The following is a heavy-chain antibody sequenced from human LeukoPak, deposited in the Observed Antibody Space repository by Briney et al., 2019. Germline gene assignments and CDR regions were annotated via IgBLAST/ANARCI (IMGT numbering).Heavy chain of an antibody. CDR2: IYSGGST. CDR3: ARDSITMVRGVTFQH. CDR1: GFTVSSNY. J-gene: IGHJ1*01. Sequence: PGGSLRLSCAASGFTVSSNYMSWVRQAPGKGLEWVSVIYSGGSTYYADSVKGRFAISRDNSKNTLYLQMNSLRAEDTAVYYCARDSITMVRGVTFQHWGQGTLVTVSS. V-gene: IGHV3-66*02. D-gene: IGHD3-10*01.